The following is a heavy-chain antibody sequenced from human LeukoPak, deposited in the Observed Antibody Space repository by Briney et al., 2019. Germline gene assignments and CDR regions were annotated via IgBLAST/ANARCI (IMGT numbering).Heavy chain of an antibody. V-gene: IGHV4-59*01. CDR1: GGSISSYY. J-gene: IGHJ4*02. CDR3: ARGPSYGDYALFN. Sequence: SETLSLTCTVSGGSISSYYWSWIRQPPGKGLEWIGYIYYSGGTNYNPSLKSRVTISVDTSKNQFSLKLCSVTAADAAVYYCARGPSYGDYALFNWGQGTLVTVSS. CDR2: IYYSGGT. D-gene: IGHD4-17*01.